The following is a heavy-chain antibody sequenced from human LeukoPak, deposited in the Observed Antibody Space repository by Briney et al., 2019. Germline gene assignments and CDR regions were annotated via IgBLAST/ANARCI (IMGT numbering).Heavy chain of an antibody. CDR2: IWYDGSNK. CDR1: GFTFSSYG. CDR3: ARCRGREDYQLLVIDY. Sequence: PGGSLRLSCAASGFTFSSYGMHWVRQAPGEGLGWVAVIWYDGSNKYYADCGEGRFTISRDNSKNTLYLQMHSLRAEDTAVYYCARCRGREDYQLLVIDYWGQGTLVTVSS. D-gene: IGHD2-2*01. V-gene: IGHV3-33*01. J-gene: IGHJ4*02.